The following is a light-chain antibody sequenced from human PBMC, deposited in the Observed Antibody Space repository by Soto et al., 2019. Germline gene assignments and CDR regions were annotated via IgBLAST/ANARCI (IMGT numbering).Light chain of an antibody. CDR1: SNDVGGFNY. CDR2: DVT. Sequence: QSALTQPRSVSGSPGQSVTISCTGTSNDVGGFNYVSWYRQHPGKAPKVMIYDVTKRPSGVPDRFSGSKSGNTASLTISGLQADDEADYYCCSYAGLYTVVFGGGTNLTVL. J-gene: IGLJ2*01. V-gene: IGLV2-11*01. CDR3: CSYAGLYTVV.